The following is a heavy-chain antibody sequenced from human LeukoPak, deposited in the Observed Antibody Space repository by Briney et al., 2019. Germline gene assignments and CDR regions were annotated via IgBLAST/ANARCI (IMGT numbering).Heavy chain of an antibody. CDR2: IDPNSGGT. CDR1: GHTFTAYY. CDR3: ARDPDSSGYYSPGTA. J-gene: IGHJ5*02. Sequence: ASVKVSCKDSGHTFTAYYMHWVRQAPGQGLERMGWIDPNSGGTNYAQKFQGGVTMTRDTSISTAYMELSRLRSDDTAMYYCARDPDSSGYYSPGTAWGQGTLVTVSS. D-gene: IGHD3-22*01. V-gene: IGHV1-2*02.